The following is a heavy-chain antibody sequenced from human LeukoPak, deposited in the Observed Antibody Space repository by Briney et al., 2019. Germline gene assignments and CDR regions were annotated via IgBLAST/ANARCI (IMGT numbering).Heavy chain of an antibody. Sequence: SQTLSLTCTVSGVSITDGTSYWNWIRQPAGKGPEWIGRIYHSGGTNYNPSLKSRVTISVDTSKNQFSLKLSSVTAADMAVYYCARGDDYGDHRRLHCFDSWGQGTLVTVSS. CDR2: IYHSGGT. J-gene: IGHJ5*01. V-gene: IGHV4-61*02. CDR3: ARGDDYGDHRRLHCFDS. CDR1: GVSITDGTSY. D-gene: IGHD4-17*01.